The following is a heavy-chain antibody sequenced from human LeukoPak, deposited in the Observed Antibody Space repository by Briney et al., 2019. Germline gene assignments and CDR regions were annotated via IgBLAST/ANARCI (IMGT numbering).Heavy chain of an antibody. CDR2: ISGSGGST. D-gene: IGHD6-19*01. Sequence: GGSLSLSCAATGFTFTSYALSWVRQAPGKGVEWVSAISGSGGSTYYADSVKGRFTISRDNSKNTLYLQMNSLRAEDTAVYYCAKDWEQWLVQGFDYWGQGTLVTVSS. J-gene: IGHJ4*02. CDR1: GFTFTSYA. CDR3: AKDWEQWLVQGFDY. V-gene: IGHV3-23*01.